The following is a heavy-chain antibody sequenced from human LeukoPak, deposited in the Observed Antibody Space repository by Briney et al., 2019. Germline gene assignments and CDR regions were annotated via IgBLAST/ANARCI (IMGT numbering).Heavy chain of an antibody. J-gene: IGHJ4*02. CDR1: GFTFSIYW. V-gene: IGHV3-74*01. CDR3: ARAPTSYYYFDY. Sequence: PGGSLTLSCAASGFTFSIYWVHWVRQAPGKGLVWVSSINSDGSSTSYADSVKGRFTISRDNSKNTLYLQMNSLRAEDTAVYYCARAPTSYYYFDYWGQGPWSPSPQ. D-gene: IGHD1-26*01. CDR2: INSDGSST.